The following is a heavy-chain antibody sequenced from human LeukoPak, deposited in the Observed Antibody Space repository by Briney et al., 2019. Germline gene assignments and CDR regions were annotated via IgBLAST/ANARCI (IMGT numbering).Heavy chain of an antibody. V-gene: IGHV4-39*07. CDR2: IYYTGNT. Sequence: SETLSLTCTVSGGSISSSRTYYWGWIRQPPGKGLEWIGSIYYTGNTYCNPSLKSRVTISVDTSKNQFSLKLSSVTAADTAVYYCARAGYYYDSSGPLGAFDYWGQGTLVTVSS. CDR3: ARAGYYYDSSGPLGAFDY. CDR1: GGSISSSRTYY. D-gene: IGHD3-22*01. J-gene: IGHJ4*02.